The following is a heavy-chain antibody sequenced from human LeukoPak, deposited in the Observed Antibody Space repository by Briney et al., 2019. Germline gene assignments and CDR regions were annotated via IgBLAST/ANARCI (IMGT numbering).Heavy chain of an antibody. D-gene: IGHD1-26*01. CDR3: VKGGATRGRFEN. CDR2: MKEDGSEI. CDR1: GFRFNVQT. V-gene: IGHV3-7*01. Sequence: GGSLRLSCVASGFRFNVQTMSWIRQAPGKGLDWVASMKEDGSEIRYVDSVKGRFTISRDNSKNSLFLQMNSLRVDDTGVYRCVKGGATRGRFENWGQGNLVTVSS. J-gene: IGHJ4*02.